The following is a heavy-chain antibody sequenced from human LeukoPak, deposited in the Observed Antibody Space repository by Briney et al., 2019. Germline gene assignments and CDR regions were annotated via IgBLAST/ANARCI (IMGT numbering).Heavy chain of an antibody. V-gene: IGHV1-69*05. CDR1: GGTFSSHA. CDR2: IIPIFGTP. CDR3: ARVTAEINSSHWFDP. Sequence: SVKVSCKASGGTFSSHAIIWVRQAPGQGLEWMGGIIPIFGTPNYAQKFHGRVTFTTDESTSSAYMELGSLTSEDTAVYYCARVTAEINSSHWFDPWGQGTLVTVSS. D-gene: IGHD6-6*01. J-gene: IGHJ5*02.